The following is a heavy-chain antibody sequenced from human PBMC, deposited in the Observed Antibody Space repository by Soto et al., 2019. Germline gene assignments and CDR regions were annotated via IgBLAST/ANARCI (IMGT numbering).Heavy chain of an antibody. CDR1: GGSINSGGYS. D-gene: IGHD4-4*01. CDR2: IYHTGNT. J-gene: IGHJ6*02. CDR3: ARVERTLTTPFAYGMDA. Sequence: QLQLQESGSGLVKPSQTLSLTCTVSGGSINSGGYSWIWIRQPPGKGLEWIGYIYHTGNTFYNPSLQSRVTISVEQSKNHFSLSLGSVTAADTAMYYCARVERTLTTPFAYGMDAWGQGTTVTVSS. V-gene: IGHV4-30-2*01.